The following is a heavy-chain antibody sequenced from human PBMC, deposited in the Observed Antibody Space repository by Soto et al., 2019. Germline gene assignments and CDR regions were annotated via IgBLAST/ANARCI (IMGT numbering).Heavy chain of an antibody. CDR3: AGDPDSHYNDSHASSYP. V-gene: IGHV1-69*08. D-gene: IGHD4-4*01. J-gene: IGHJ5*02. Sequence: QVQLVQSGAEVKKPGSSVKVSCKASGGTFSTYTITWVRQAPGQGLEWMGRIIPIIGIINYAQKFLGRVTISADKFTGTAYMELTGLRSDDTAVYYCAGDPDSHYNDSHASSYPWGQGTLVTVSS. CDR2: IIPIIGII. CDR1: GGTFSTYT.